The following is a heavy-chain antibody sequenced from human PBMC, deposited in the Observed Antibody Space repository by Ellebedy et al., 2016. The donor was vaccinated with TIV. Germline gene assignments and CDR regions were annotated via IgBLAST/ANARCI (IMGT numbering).Heavy chain of an antibody. Sequence: ASVKVSXXASGYTFTSYGISWVRQAPGQGLEWMGWISAYNGNTNYAQKLQGRVTMTTDTSTSTAYMELRSLRSDDTAVYYCARGLTYYYDSSGYYYYWGQGTLVTVSS. CDR3: ARGLTYYYDSSGYYYY. D-gene: IGHD3-22*01. CDR1: GYTFTSYG. V-gene: IGHV1-18*01. J-gene: IGHJ4*02. CDR2: ISAYNGNT.